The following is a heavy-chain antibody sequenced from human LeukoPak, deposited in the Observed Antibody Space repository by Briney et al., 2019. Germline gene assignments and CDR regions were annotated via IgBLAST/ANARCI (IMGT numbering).Heavy chain of an antibody. V-gene: IGHV4-59*01. CDR2: IYHSGAT. D-gene: IGHD6-6*01. Sequence: SETLSLTCTVSGGSISSYYWTWIRQPPGKGLEWIGYIYHSGATNYNPSLKSRVTISVDTSKNRFSLKLSSMTAADTAIYYCARRVAVRPVYGFDIWGQGTMVTVSS. CDR3: ARRVAVRPVYGFDI. J-gene: IGHJ3*02. CDR1: GGSISSYY.